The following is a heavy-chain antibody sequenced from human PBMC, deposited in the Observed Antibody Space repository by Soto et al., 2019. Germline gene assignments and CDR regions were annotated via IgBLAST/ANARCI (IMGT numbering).Heavy chain of an antibody. CDR3: ARCGYSSGWYIDY. CDR1: GFTFSSYS. D-gene: IGHD6-19*01. CDR2: ISSSSSYI. V-gene: IGHV3-21*01. Sequence: GGSLRLSCAASGFTFSSYSMNWVRQAPGKGLEWVSSISSSSSYIYYADSVKGRFTISRDNAKNSLYLQMNSLRAEDTAVYYCARCGYSSGWYIDYWGQGTLVTVSS. J-gene: IGHJ4*02.